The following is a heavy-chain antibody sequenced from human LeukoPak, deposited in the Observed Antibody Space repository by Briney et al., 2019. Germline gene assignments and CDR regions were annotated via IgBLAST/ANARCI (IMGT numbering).Heavy chain of an antibody. V-gene: IGHV1-2*02. CDR2: INPNSGGT. CDR1: GYTFTGYY. CDR3: ARVLGYCSSTSCPPFWFDP. D-gene: IGHD2-2*01. Sequence: ASVKVSCKASGYTFTGYYMHWVRQAPRQGLEWMGWINPNSGGTNYAQKFQGRVTMTRDTSISTAYMELSRLRSDDTAVYYCARVLGYCSSTSCPPFWFDPWGQGTLVTVSS. J-gene: IGHJ5*02.